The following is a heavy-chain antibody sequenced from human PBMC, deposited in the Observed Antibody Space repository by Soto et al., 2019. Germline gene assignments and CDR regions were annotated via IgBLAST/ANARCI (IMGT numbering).Heavy chain of an antibody. CDR3: AREDIVAKSAHYGMDV. CDR1: GYTFTGYY. D-gene: IGHD5-12*01. J-gene: IGHJ6*02. V-gene: IGHV1-2*02. CDR2: INPNSGGT. Sequence: GASVKVSCKASGYTFTGYYMHWVRQAPGQGLEWMGWINPNSGGTNYAQKFQGRVTMTRDTSISTAYMELSRLRSDDTAVYYCAREDIVAKSAHYGMDVWGQGTTVTVSS.